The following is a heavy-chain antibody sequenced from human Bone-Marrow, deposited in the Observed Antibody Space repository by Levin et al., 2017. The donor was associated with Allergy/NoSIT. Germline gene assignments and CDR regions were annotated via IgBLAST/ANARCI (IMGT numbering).Heavy chain of an antibody. V-gene: IGHV4-61*01. J-gene: IGHJ2*01. CDR2: ISHSGRT. CDR3: ATETVYGDPWFFDL. Sequence: ESLKISCTVSGASVSGQTYYWNWIRQPPGKTLEWIGYISHSGRTNYNPSVKGRVTISMDPSKNQFSLNLTSVTAADTAVYYCATETVYGDPWFFDLWGRGTLATVSS. D-gene: IGHD4-17*01. CDR1: GASVSGQTYY.